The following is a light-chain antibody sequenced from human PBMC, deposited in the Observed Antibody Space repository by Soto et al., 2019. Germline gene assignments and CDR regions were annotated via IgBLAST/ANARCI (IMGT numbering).Light chain of an antibody. CDR2: GAS. Sequence: ETVMTQSPHTLSVSPGEGAVLSCRASQSVDTYVAWYQLRPGQAPRVLIYGASTRATGIPTRFSGSGSGTVFTLTIGSLQPEDSAVYYCQQYKDWPKTFGQGTKVEI. CDR3: QQYKDWPKT. J-gene: IGKJ1*01. V-gene: IGKV3-15*01. CDR1: QSVDTY.